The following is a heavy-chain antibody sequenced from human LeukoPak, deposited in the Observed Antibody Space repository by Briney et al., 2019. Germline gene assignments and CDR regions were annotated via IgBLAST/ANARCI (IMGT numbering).Heavy chain of an antibody. CDR3: ARDPTPDYDSSGYYYYYYGMDV. V-gene: IGHV3-48*02. J-gene: IGHJ6*02. CDR1: GFTFSSYS. CDR2: ISSSSSTI. D-gene: IGHD3-22*01. Sequence: TGGSLRLSCAASGFTFSSYSMNWVRQAPGKGLEWVSYISSSSSTIYYADSVKGRFTISRDNAKNSLYLQMNSLRDEDTAVYYCARDPTPDYDSSGYYYYYYGMDVWGQGTTVTVSS.